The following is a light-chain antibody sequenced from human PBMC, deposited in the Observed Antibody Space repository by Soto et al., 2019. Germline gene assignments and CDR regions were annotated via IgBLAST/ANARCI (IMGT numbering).Light chain of an antibody. CDR2: DVT. CDR3: SSFTGSSTWV. J-gene: IGLJ3*02. Sequence: QSALTQPAPVSGSPGQSITFSCTGTNSDIGGYNSVAWYQQHPGKAPQLLIYDVTNRPTGVSDRFSGSKSANAASLTISGLQADDEADYYCSSFTGSSTWVFGGGTKLTVL. V-gene: IGLV2-14*03. CDR1: NSDIGGYNS.